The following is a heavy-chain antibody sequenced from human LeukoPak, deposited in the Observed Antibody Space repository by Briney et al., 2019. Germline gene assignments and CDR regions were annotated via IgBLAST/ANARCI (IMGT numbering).Heavy chain of an antibody. CDR1: GFSFDDLG. V-gene: IGHV3-20*04. Sequence: GGSLRLSCAASGFSFDDLGMTWVRQVPGRGLEWVAGINWNGASTGYADSVRGRFTISRDYAKNSLYLQMNSLRAEDTALYYCARAVCPTIKFCDSSYFMDVWGKGTTVNAS. CDR3: ARAVCPTIKFCDSSYFMDV. D-gene: IGHD6-6*01. J-gene: IGHJ6*03. CDR2: INWNGAST.